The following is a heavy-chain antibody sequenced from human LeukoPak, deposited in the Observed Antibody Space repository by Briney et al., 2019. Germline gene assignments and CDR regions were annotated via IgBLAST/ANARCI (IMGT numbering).Heavy chain of an antibody. CDR3: ASRVLTMATNYYYGMDV. V-gene: IGHV5-51*01. CDR1: GYSFTSYW. J-gene: IGHJ6*02. Sequence: KYGESLKISCKGSGYSFTSYWIGWVRQMPGKGLEWMAIIYPGDSDTRYSPSFQGQVTISADKSISTAYLQWSSLKASDTAMYYCASRVLTMATNYYYGMDVWGQGTTVTVSS. CDR2: IYPGDSDT. D-gene: IGHD5-24*01.